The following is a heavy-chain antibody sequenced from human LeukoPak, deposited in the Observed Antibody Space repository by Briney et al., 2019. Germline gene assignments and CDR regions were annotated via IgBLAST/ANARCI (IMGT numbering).Heavy chain of an antibody. CDR1: GFSVSNNY. D-gene: IGHD3/OR15-3a*01. CDR2: IYSGNTI. V-gene: IGHV3-66*01. CDR3: ATIGTGDYRDDS. Sequence: GGSLRLSCVVSGFSVSNNYVSWVRQAPGKGLEWVSVIYSGNTIKYADSVKGRFTISRDNSKNTVYLQMSSLRAEDTALCYCATIGTGDYRDDSWGQGTLVTVSS. J-gene: IGHJ5*01.